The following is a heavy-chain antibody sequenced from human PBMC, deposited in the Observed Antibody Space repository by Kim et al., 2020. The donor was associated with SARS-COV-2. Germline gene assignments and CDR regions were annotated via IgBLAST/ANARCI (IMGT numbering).Heavy chain of an antibody. CDR3: ARTDYGSGTSYISDYYFYSMDV. V-gene: IGHV5-51*01. Sequence: GESLKISCKGSGYSFTSYWIGWVRQMPGKGLEWMGIIYPGDSDIRYSPSFQGQVTISADRSISTAYLQWGSLQASDTAMYYCARTDYGSGTSYISDYYFYSMDVWGQGTTGTVSS. J-gene: IGHJ6*02. CDR1: GYSFTSYW. CDR2: IYPGDSDI. D-gene: IGHD3-10*01.